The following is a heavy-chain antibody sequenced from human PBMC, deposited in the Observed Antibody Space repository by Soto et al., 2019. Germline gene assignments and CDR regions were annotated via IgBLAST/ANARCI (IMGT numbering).Heavy chain of an antibody. CDR2: ISSDGDNI. D-gene: IGHD5-12*01. J-gene: IGHJ6*02. V-gene: IGHV3-9*01. Sequence: EVQLIESGGGWVQPGTSLRVSCAASGFTFHEYAMHWVRQSPGKGLEWVSGISSDGDNIAYADSVQGRFTVFRDNAKNSLYLQMNSLRAEDTALYYCTKGGYALIYYFGMGVWGQGTTVTVSS. CDR1: GFTFHEYA. CDR3: TKGGYALIYYFGMGV.